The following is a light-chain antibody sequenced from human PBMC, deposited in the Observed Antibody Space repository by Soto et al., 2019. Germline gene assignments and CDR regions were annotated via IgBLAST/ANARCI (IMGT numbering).Light chain of an antibody. V-gene: IGLV2-14*02. CDR2: DVT. Sequence: QSVLTQPASVSGSPGQSITISCTGTSSDVGSYYLVSWYQQPPGKAPKLMIYDVTKRPSGVPDRFSASKSGNTASLTISGLQAEDEADYYCCSYAGSYTLWVFGGGTKLTVL. J-gene: IGLJ3*02. CDR1: SSDVGSYYL. CDR3: CSYAGSYTLWV.